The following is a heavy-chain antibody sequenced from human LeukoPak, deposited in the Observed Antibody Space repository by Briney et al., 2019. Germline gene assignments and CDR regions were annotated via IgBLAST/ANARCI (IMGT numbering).Heavy chain of an antibody. Sequence: PSETLSLTCAVYGGPFSGYYWSWIRQPPGKGLEWIGEINHSGSTNYNPSLKSRVTISVDTSKNQFSLKLSSVTAADTAVYYCARGFTRYSSSWYYFDYWGQGTLVTVSS. CDR1: GGPFSGYY. V-gene: IGHV4-34*01. CDR2: INHSGST. D-gene: IGHD6-13*01. J-gene: IGHJ4*02. CDR3: ARGFTRYSSSWYYFDY.